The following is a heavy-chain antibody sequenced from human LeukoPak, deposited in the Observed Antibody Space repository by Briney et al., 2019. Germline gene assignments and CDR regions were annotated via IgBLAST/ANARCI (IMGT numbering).Heavy chain of an antibody. J-gene: IGHJ6*02. CDR1: GGSISSYY. CDR2: IYYSGST. V-gene: IGHV4-59*08. D-gene: IGHD6-19*01. Sequence: SETLSLTCTASGGSISSYYWSWIRQPPGKGLEWIGYIYYSGSTNYNPSLKSRVTISVDTSKNQFSLKLSSVTAADTAVYYCARSSGYSSGWYSNYYYYYGMDVWGQGTTVTVSS. CDR3: ARSSGYSSGWYSNYYYYYGMDV.